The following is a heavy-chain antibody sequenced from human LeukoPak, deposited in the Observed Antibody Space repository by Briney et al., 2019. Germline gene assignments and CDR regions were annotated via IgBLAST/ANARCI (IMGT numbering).Heavy chain of an antibody. CDR1: GFTLSSYT. CDR2: FTSDGNSM. V-gene: IGHV3-74*01. D-gene: IGHD1-26*01. J-gene: IGHJ4*02. CDR3: ARAQVGTPTDC. Sequence: GGSLRLSCAASGFTLSSYTMSWVRQAPGRGLVWVARFTSDGNSMTYADFVKGRSTVSRDIAKNTLYLQMNSLRAEDTAVYYCARAQVGTPTDCWGQGTLVTVSS.